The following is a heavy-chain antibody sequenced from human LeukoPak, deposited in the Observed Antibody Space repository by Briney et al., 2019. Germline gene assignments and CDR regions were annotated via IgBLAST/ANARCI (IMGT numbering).Heavy chain of an antibody. CDR1: GGSISSYY. V-gene: IGHV4-4*07. CDR3: ARDRDYYDSSGYYSNWFDP. Sequence: PSETLSLTCTVSGGSISSYYWSWIRQPARKGLEWIGRIYTSGSTNYNPSLKSRVTMSVDTSKSQFSLKLSSVTAADTAVYYCARDRDYYDSSGYYSNWFDPWGQGTLVTVSS. D-gene: IGHD3-22*01. J-gene: IGHJ5*02. CDR2: IYTSGST.